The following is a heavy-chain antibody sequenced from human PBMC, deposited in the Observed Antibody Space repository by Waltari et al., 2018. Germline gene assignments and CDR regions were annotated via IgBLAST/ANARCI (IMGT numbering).Heavy chain of an antibody. CDR2: IMPENRET. CDR1: GGTFTSDT. Sequence: QVQLVQSGAEAKKPGSSVRVSCRASGGTFTSDTINWVRQAPGKGLEWMGRIMPENRETWDAVKFQGRSAVTADKSTGTVYMELSSLRSDDTAVYYCAGGDGGYYYHKMDVWGQGTTVTVSS. V-gene: IGHV1-69*02. CDR3: AGGDGGYYYHKMDV. J-gene: IGHJ6*02. D-gene: IGHD3-10*01.